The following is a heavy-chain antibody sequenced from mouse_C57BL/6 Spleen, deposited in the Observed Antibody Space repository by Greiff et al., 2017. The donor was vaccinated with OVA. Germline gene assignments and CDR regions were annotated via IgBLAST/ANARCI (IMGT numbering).Heavy chain of an antibody. Sequence: EVKLVESGGGLVKPGGSLKLSCAASGFTFSDYGMHWVRQAPEKGLEWVAYISSGSSTIYYADTVKGRFTISRDNAKNTLFLQMTRLRSEDTAMYYCARIYDYDVWFAYWGQGTLVTVSA. CDR2: ISSGSSTI. J-gene: IGHJ3*01. CDR3: ARIYDYDVWFAY. D-gene: IGHD2-4*01. CDR1: GFTFSDYG. V-gene: IGHV5-17*01.